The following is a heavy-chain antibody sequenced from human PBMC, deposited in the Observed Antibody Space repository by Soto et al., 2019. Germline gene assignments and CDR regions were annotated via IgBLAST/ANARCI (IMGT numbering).Heavy chain of an antibody. D-gene: IGHD5-12*01. CDR3: ARDIWRGYVWQEYYYGMDV. Sequence: SQTLSLTCVISGDSVSSNSAAWNWIRQSPSRGLEWLGRTYYRSKWYNDYAVSVKSRITINPDTSKNQFSLQLNSVTPEDTAVYYCARDIWRGYVWQEYYYGMDVWGQGTTVTVSS. CDR2: TYYRSKWYN. V-gene: IGHV6-1*01. J-gene: IGHJ6*02. CDR1: GDSVSSNSAA.